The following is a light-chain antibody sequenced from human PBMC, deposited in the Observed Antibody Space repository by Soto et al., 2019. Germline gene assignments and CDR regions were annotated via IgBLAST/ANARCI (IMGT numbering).Light chain of an antibody. J-gene: IGKJ1*01. CDR2: AAS. Sequence: DIQMTQSPSSLSASVGDRVTITGRASQIISTYLNWYQQRAGLAPRLLIYAASSLQSGVPPRFSGSGSGTDFTLTISSLQPEDFATYLCQQTYSAPPTFGQGTKVDIK. V-gene: IGKV1-39*01. CDR3: QQTYSAPPT. CDR1: QIISTY.